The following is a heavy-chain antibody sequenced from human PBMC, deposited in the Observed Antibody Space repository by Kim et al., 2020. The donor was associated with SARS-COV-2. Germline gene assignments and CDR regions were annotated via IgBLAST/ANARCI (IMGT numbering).Heavy chain of an antibody. D-gene: IGHD6-6*01. V-gene: IGHV3-23*01. CDR2: ISGSGGST. CDR3: AKRPGIAARPIVVPGAGFDS. CDR1: GFTFSSYA. Sequence: GGSLRLSCAASGFTFSSYAMNWVRQAPGKGLEWVSAISGSGGSTYYADSVKGRFTISRDNSKNTLYLQMSSLRAEDTAVYYCAKRPGIAARPIVVPGAGFDSWGQGTLVTVSS. J-gene: IGHJ4*02.